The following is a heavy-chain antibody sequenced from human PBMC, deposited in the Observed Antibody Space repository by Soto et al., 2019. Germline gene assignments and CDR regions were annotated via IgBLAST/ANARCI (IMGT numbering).Heavy chain of an antibody. Sequence: QVQLVQSGAEVKKSGASVKGSCKASGYAFSQFYIHWMRQATGQGLEWMGWINPNSGRTKFAQNFQGWVTMTRDTSIKTVYMELRGLRSDATAVYYCARESGGTTATLDYYYFYMDVWGKGTTVTVSS. D-gene: IGHD4-17*01. J-gene: IGHJ6*03. V-gene: IGHV1-2*04. CDR2: INPNSGRT. CDR3: ARESGGTTATLDYYYFYMDV. CDR1: GYAFSQFY.